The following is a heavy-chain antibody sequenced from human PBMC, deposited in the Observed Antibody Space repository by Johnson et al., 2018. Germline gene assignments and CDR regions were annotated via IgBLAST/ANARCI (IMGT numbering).Heavy chain of an antibody. CDR1: GFTFSSYS. Sequence: VQLVESGGGLVKPGGSLRLSCAASGFTFSSYSMPRVRQAPGKGLEWVSSISSSSSYIYYADSVKGQFTISRDNAKNSLYLQMNSLRPEDTAVYYCARAQDSSLSPMDVWGKGTTVTVSS. D-gene: IGHD6-13*01. CDR2: ISSSSSYI. CDR3: ARAQDSSLSPMDV. V-gene: IGHV3-21*01. J-gene: IGHJ6*03.